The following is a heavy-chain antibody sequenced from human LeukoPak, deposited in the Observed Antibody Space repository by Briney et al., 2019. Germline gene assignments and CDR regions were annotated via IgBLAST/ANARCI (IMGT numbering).Heavy chain of an antibody. Sequence: GGSLRLPCAASGFTFSSYAMSWVRQAPGKGLEWVSAISGSGGSTYYADSVKGRFTVSRDNSKNTLYLQMNSLRAEDTAVYYCAKDLPFSYYYDSSGYRASGYWGQGTLVTVSS. V-gene: IGHV3-23*01. CDR3: AKDLPFSYYYDSSGYRASGY. CDR1: GFTFSSYA. D-gene: IGHD3-22*01. J-gene: IGHJ4*02. CDR2: ISGSGGST.